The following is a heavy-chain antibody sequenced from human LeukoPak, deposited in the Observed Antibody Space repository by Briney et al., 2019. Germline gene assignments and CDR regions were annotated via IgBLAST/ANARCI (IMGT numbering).Heavy chain of an antibody. CDR2: IYHSGST. Sequence: SETLSLTCAVSGGSISSGGYSWSWIRQPPGKGLEWIGYIYHSGSTYYNPSLKSRVTISLDTSKNQFSLKLSSVTAADAAVYYCARHDGSSWYYAFDVWGQGTMVTVSS. CDR3: ARHDGSSWYYAFDV. CDR1: GGSISSGGYS. D-gene: IGHD6-13*01. J-gene: IGHJ3*01. V-gene: IGHV4-30-2*01.